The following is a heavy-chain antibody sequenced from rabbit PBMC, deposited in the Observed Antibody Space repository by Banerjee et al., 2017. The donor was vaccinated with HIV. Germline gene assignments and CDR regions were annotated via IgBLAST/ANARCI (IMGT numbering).Heavy chain of an antibody. J-gene: IGHJ4*01. CDR3: ARYRHDYGVALDL. D-gene: IGHD2-1*01. CDR2: IYTGKGST. CDR1: GFDFSSNA. Sequence: QQQLEESGGGLVKPGGTLTLTCKASGFDFSSNAMCWVRQAPGKGPEWIGCIYTGKGSTDYASWVNGRFTISSDNAQNTVDLQMNSLTAADTATYFCARYRHDYGVALDLWGPGTLVTVS. V-gene: IGHV1S47*01.